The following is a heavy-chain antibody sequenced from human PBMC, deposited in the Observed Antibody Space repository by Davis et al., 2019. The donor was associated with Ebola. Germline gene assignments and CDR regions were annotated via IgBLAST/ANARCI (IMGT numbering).Heavy chain of an antibody. V-gene: IGHV3-21*01. CDR1: GFTFSSYS. J-gene: IGHJ4*02. CDR3: ARAGTGTTRYFDY. D-gene: IGHD1-7*01. CDR2: ISSSSSYI. Sequence: PGGSLRLSCAASGFTFSSYSMNWVRQAPGKGLEWVSSISSSSSYIYYADSVKGRFTISRDNAKNSLYLQMNSLRAEDTAVYYCARAGTGTTRYFDYWGQGTLVTVSS.